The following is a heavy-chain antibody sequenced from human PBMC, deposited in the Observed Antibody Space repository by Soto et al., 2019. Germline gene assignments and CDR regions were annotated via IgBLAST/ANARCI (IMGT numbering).Heavy chain of an antibody. Sequence: PGGSLRLSCAASGFTFSSYAMSWVRQAPGKGLEWVSAISGSGGSTYYADSVKGRFTISRDNSKDTLYLQMNSLRAEDTAVYYCAKARALRYCSSTSCYAGDYYFDYWGQGTLVTAPQ. D-gene: IGHD2-2*01. V-gene: IGHV3-23*01. CDR2: ISGSGGST. J-gene: IGHJ4*02. CDR3: AKARALRYCSSTSCYAGDYYFDY. CDR1: GFTFSSYA.